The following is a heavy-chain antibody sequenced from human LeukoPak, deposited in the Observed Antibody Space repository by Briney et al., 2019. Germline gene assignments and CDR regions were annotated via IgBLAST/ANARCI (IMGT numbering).Heavy chain of an antibody. Sequence: PGGSLRLSCEASGFTFSSYDMHWVRQAPGKGLEWVAFIRYDGGYTYYADSVKGRFTISRDNSKNTLYLQMNSLRIEDTAVYYCARDRRGHYFSDALDVWGQGTMVTVFS. D-gene: IGHD2/OR15-2a*01. CDR1: GFTFSSYD. CDR2: IRYDGGYT. V-gene: IGHV3-30*02. CDR3: ARDRRGHYFSDALDV. J-gene: IGHJ3*01.